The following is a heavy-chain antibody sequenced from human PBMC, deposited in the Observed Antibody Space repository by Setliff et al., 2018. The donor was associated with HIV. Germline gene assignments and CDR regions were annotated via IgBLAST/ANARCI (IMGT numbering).Heavy chain of an antibody. CDR1: EGTFSSYA. V-gene: IGHV1-69*13. CDR2: IIPMFEIA. CDR3: ASGSGYCNKGSCYIGVHRTPDKYYFDS. Sequence: SVKVSCKASEGTFSSYAVSWVRQAPGQGLEWMGGIIPMFEIANYAKRFQGRVTITAEESTIIAYMELTSLRSEDTAVYYCASGSGYCNKGSCYIGVHRTPDKYYFDSWGQGTTVTVSS. J-gene: IGHJ6*02. D-gene: IGHD2-15*01.